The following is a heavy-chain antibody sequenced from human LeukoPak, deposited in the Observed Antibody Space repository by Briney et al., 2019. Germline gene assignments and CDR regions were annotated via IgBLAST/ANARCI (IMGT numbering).Heavy chain of an antibody. CDR1: GGSFSGYY. CDR2: INHSGST. J-gene: IGHJ5*02. CDR3: ASRRLGSSWYNWFDP. Sequence: SETLSLTCAVYGGSFSGYYWSWIRQPPGKGLEWIGEINHSGSTNYNPPLKSRVTISVDTSKNQFSLKLSSVTAADTAVYYCASRRLGSSWYNWFDPWGQGTLVTVSS. V-gene: IGHV4-34*01. D-gene: IGHD6-13*01.